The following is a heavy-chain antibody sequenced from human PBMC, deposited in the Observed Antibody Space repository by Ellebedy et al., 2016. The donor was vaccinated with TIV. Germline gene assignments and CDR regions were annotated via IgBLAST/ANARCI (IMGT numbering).Heavy chain of an antibody. CDR2: INPNSGGT. Sequence: ASVKVSXXASGYTFTGYYMHWVRQAPGQGLEWMGWINPNSGGTNYAQKFQGRVTMTTDTSTSTAYMELRSLRSDDTAVYYCARAGGSYYALVYWGQGTLVTVSS. D-gene: IGHD1-26*01. CDR3: ARAGGSYYALVY. V-gene: IGHV1-2*02. CDR1: GYTFTGYY. J-gene: IGHJ4*02.